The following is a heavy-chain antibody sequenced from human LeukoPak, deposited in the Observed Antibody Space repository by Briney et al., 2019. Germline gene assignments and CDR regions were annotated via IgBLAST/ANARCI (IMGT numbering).Heavy chain of an antibody. Sequence: GASVKVSCKAFGYTFTGYYMHWVRQAPGQGLEWMGWINPNSGGTNYAQKFQGRVTMTRDTSISTAYMELSRLRSDDTAVYYCARSPVNWGPGYQFDYWGQGTLVTVSS. D-gene: IGHD7-27*01. CDR1: GYTFTGYY. CDR2: INPNSGGT. J-gene: IGHJ4*02. V-gene: IGHV1-2*02. CDR3: ARSPVNWGPGYQFDY.